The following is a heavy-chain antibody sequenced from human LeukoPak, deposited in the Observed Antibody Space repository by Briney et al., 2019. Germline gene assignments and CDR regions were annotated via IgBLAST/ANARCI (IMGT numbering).Heavy chain of an antibody. CDR1: GFTFSSYA. CDR2: ISGSGGST. D-gene: IGHD2-2*01. V-gene: IGHV3-23*01. Sequence: GGSLRLSCAASGFTFSSYAMSWVRQAPGKGLEWVSAISGSGGSTYYADSAKGRFTISRDNSKNTLYLQMNSLRAEDTAVYYCAKSYRVVRVAVDAFDIWGQGTMVTVSS. J-gene: IGHJ3*02. CDR3: AKSYRVVRVAVDAFDI.